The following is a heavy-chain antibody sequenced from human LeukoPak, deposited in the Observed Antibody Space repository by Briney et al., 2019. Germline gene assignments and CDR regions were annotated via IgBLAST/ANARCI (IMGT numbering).Heavy chain of an antibody. V-gene: IGHV3-23*01. CDR2: ISGSGGST. CDR3: AKDLGEITFKNWFDP. J-gene: IGHJ5*02. CDR1: GFTFSSYA. D-gene: IGHD1-20*01. Sequence: GGSLRLSRAASGFTFSSYAMSWVRQAPGKGLEWVSAISGSGGSTYYADSVKGRFTISRDNSKNTLYLQMNSLRAEDTAVYYCAKDLGEITFKNWFDPWGQGTLVTVSS.